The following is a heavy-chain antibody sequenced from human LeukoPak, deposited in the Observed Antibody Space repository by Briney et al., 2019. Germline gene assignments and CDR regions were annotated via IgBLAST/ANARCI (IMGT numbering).Heavy chain of an antibody. CDR2: IYTSGST. J-gene: IGHJ3*02. V-gene: IGHV4-4*07. CDR3: ARWDAVVAFDI. CDR1: GGSISSYQ. Sequence: PSETLSLTCNVSGGSISSYQWNWIRQPAGKGLEWIGLIYTSGSTNYNASLRSRVTISVDKSKNQSSLNLSSVTAADTAVYYCARWDAVVAFDIWGQGTMVTVSS. D-gene: IGHD4-23*01.